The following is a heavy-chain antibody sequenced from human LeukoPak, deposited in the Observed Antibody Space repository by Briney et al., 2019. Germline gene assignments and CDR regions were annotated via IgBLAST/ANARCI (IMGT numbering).Heavy chain of an antibody. J-gene: IGHJ6*02. CDR3: ARDVSSYYGSAMDV. Sequence: VASVKVSCKASGYTFTGYYMHWVRQAPGQGLEWMGWINPNSGGTNYAQKFQGRVTMTRDTSISTAYMELSRLRSDDTAVYYCARDVSSYYGSAMDVWGQGTTVTVSS. CDR1: GYTFTGYY. D-gene: IGHD3-10*01. V-gene: IGHV1-2*02. CDR2: INPNSGGT.